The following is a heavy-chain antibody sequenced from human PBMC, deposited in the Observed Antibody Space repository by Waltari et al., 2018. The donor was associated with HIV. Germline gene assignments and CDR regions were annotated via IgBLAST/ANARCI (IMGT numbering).Heavy chain of an antibody. CDR2: INQSGSP. V-gene: IGHV4-34*02. Sequence: QVQLQQWGAGLLKPSETLSLTCGVSGGSFSGYYWSWIRQPPGKGLGWIGDINQSGSPDHNPALMRRGTISVARSKNQLSLHLTSVTAADTSIYFFARHRSQLWPQSPNYFDNWGQGTLVTVSS. D-gene: IGHD3-10*01. CDR3: ARHRSQLWPQSPNYFDN. J-gene: IGHJ4*02. CDR1: GGSFSGYY.